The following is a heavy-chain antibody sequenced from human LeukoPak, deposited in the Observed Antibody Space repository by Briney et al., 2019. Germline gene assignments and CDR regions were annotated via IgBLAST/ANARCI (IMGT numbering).Heavy chain of an antibody. J-gene: IGHJ4*02. CDR1: GGSISSSSYY. CDR3: ARVTYYDFWSGYSSNFDY. Sequence: SETLSLTCTVSGGSISSSSYYWGRIRQPPGKGLEWIGSIYYSGSTYYNPSLKSRVTISVDTSKNQFSLKLSSVTAADTAVYYCARVTYYDFWSGYSSNFDYWGQGTLVTVSS. V-gene: IGHV4-39*01. D-gene: IGHD3-3*01. CDR2: IYYSGST.